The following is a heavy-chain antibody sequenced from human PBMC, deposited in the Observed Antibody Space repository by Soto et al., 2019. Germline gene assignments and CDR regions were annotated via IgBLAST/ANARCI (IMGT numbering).Heavy chain of an antibody. V-gene: IGHV4-34*01. D-gene: IGHD4-17*01. CDR2: INHSGST. J-gene: IGHJ4*02. Sequence: SETLSLTCAVSGGSFSGYYWSWIRQPPGKGLEWIGEINHSGSTNYNPSLKSRVTISVDTSKNQFSLKLSSVTAADTAVYYCARHDYGGFGLWGQGTLVTVS. CDR3: ARHDYGGFGL. CDR1: GGSFSGYY.